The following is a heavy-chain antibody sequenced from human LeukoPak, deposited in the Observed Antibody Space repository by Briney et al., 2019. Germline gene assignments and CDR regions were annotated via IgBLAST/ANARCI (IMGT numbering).Heavy chain of an antibody. J-gene: IGHJ6*02. CDR2: MNPNSGNT. V-gene: IGHV1-8*01. Sequence: GASVKVSCKASGYTFTSYDINWVRQATGQGLEWMGWMNPNSGNTGYAQKFQGRVTMTRNTSISTAYMELSSLRSEDTAVYYCARLQYYYGPSNYYYGMDVWGQGTTVTVSS. CDR3: ARLQYYYGPSNYYYGMDV. D-gene: IGHD3-10*01. CDR1: GYTFTSYD.